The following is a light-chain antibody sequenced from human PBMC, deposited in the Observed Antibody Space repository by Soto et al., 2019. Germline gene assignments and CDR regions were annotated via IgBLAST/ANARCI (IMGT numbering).Light chain of an antibody. Sequence: DVQMTQSPSSLSASVGDRVTITCRASQGISSYLAWYQQKPGEAPKLLIYTASTLQSGVPSRFSGSGSGTDFTLTISSLQPEDFATYYCQQLNTYPITFGQGTRLEI. CDR1: QGISSY. J-gene: IGKJ5*01. CDR3: QQLNTYPIT. CDR2: TAS. V-gene: IGKV1-9*01.